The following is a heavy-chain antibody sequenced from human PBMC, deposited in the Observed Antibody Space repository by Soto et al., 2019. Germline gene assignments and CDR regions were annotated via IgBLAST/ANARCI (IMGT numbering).Heavy chain of an antibody. CDR3: ARERWLQSYYYYGMDV. D-gene: IGHD5-12*01. CDR2: IDPSDSYT. CDR1: GYSFPSYW. J-gene: IGHJ6*02. Sequence: GESLNISCQGSGYSFPSYWISWVRQMPGKGLEWMGRIDPSDSYTNYSPSFQGHVTISADKSISTAYLQWSSLKASDTAMYYCARERWLQSYYYYGMDVWGQGTTVTVSS. V-gene: IGHV5-10-1*01.